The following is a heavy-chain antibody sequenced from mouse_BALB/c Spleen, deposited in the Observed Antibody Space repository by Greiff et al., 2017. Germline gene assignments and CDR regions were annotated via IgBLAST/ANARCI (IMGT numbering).Heavy chain of an antibody. V-gene: IGHV3-6*02. CDR3: AREGVITTVVGFDY. CDR1: GYSITSGYY. D-gene: IGHD1-1*01. J-gene: IGHJ2*01. CDR2: ISYDGSN. Sequence: EVKVEESGPGLVKPSQSLSLTCSVTGYSITSGYYWNWIRQFPGNKLEWMGYISYDGSNNYNPSLKNRISITRDTSKNQFFLKLNSVTTEDTATYYCAREGVITTVVGFDYWGQGTTLTVSS.